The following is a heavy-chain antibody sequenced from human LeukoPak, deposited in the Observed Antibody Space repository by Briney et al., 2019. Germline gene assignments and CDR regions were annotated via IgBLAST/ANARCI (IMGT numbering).Heavy chain of an antibody. V-gene: IGHV4-34*01. D-gene: IGHD3-10*01. CDR3: ARGSWFAYYFDY. J-gene: IGHJ4*02. CDR2: INHSGST. Sequence: SETLSLTCTVYGGSFSGDYWSWIRQPPGKGLEWIGEINHSGSTNYNPSLKSRVAISVDTSKNQFSLKLSSVTAADTAVYYCARGSWFAYYFDYWGQGTLVTVSS. CDR1: GGSFSGDY.